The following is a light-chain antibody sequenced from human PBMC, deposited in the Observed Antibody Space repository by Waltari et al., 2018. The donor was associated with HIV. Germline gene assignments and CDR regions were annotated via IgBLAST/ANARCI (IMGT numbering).Light chain of an antibody. CDR1: SSDVGSYNL. Sequence: QSALTQPASVSGSPGQSITISCTGTSSDVGSYNLVSCYQQHPRKAPKPMIYEGIKRPSGVSNRFSGSKSGSTASLTISGLQAEDEAGYYCCSYAGSSPVLFGGGTKLTVL. CDR2: EGI. CDR3: CSYAGSSPVL. V-gene: IGLV2-23*01. J-gene: IGLJ2*01.